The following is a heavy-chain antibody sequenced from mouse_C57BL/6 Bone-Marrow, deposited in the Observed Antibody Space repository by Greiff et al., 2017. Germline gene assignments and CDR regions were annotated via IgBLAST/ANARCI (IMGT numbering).Heavy chain of an antibody. CDR3: ASYDGFAY. Sequence: VQLQQSGPVLVKPGASVKMSCKASGYTFTDYYMNWVKQSHGKSLEWIGVINPYNGGTSYNQKFQGKATLTVDKSSSTAYMELNSLTAEDAAVYYCASYDGFAYWGQGTLVTVSA. CDR1: GYTFTDYY. D-gene: IGHD2-14*01. V-gene: IGHV1-19*01. CDR2: INPYNGGT. J-gene: IGHJ3*01.